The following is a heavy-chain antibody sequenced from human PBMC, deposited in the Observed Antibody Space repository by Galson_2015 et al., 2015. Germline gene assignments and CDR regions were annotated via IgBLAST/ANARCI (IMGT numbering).Heavy chain of an antibody. CDR1: GFTFSSYA. V-gene: IGHV3-30-3*01. D-gene: IGHD3-3*01. Sequence: SLRLSCAASGFTFSSYAMHWVRQAPGKGLEWVAVISYDGSNKYYADSVKGRFTISRDNSKNTLYLQMNSLRAEDTAVYYCARKLRGWESPTDYYYYGMDVWGQGTTVTVSS. J-gene: IGHJ6*02. CDR3: ARKLRGWESPTDYYYYGMDV. CDR2: ISYDGSNK.